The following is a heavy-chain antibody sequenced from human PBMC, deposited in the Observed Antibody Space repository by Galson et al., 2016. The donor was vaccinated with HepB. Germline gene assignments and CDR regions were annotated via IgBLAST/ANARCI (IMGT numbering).Heavy chain of an antibody. CDR1: GFTFSSYS. J-gene: IGHJ4*02. D-gene: IGHD1-7*01. Sequence: SLRLSCAVSGFTFSSYSMNWVRQAPGKGLEWVSTISSSGSYIYYADSLKGRFTISRDNAKNSLYLQMNSLRAEDTAAYYCARTTWNYVSIYWGQGTLVTVSS. CDR3: ARTTWNYVSIY. CDR2: ISSSGSYI. V-gene: IGHV3-21*01.